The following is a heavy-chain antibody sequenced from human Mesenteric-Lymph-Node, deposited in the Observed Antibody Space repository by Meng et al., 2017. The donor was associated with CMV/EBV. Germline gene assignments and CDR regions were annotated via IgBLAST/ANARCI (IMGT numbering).Heavy chain of an antibody. CDR3: AKDISPGGFGELGIAFDI. Sequence: GESLKISCAASGLTFSNYSMNWVRQAPGKGLEWVASISSRSSFVYYADSVKGRFTISRDNAKNSLYLQMNSLRAEDTALYYCAKDISPGGFGELGIAFDIWGQGTMVTVSS. CDR2: ISSRSSFV. D-gene: IGHD3-10*01. V-gene: IGHV3-21*04. J-gene: IGHJ3*02. CDR1: GLTFSNYS.